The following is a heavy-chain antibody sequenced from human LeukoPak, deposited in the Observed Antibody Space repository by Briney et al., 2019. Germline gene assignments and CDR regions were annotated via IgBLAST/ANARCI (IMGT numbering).Heavy chain of an antibody. CDR3: AKGARILTGYYTGHFDY. V-gene: IGHV3-23*01. CDR2: IIGSGGST. J-gene: IGHJ4*02. CDR1: GFPFSSYA. Sequence: GSLRLSCAASGFPFSSYAMSWVRQAPGKGLEWVSAIIGSGGSTYYADSVKGRFTISRDNSKNTLYLQMNSLRAEDTAVYYCAKGARILTGYYTGHFDYWGQGTLVTVSS. D-gene: IGHD3-9*01.